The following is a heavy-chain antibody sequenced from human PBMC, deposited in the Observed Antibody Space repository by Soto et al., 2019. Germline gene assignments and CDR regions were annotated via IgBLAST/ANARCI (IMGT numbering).Heavy chain of an antibody. D-gene: IGHD3-16*02. J-gene: IGHJ2*01. CDR2: IKSKTDGGTT. CDR3: TTDLIHDRSGVWYFDL. Sequence: EVQLVESGGGLVKPGGSLRLSCAASGFTFSNAWMSWVRQAPGKGLEWVVRIKSKTDGGTTDYAAPVKGRFTISRDDSTNTLYLQMNSLKAEDTAVYYCTTDLIHDRSGVWYFDLWGRGTLVTVSS. V-gene: IGHV3-15*01. CDR1: GFTFSNAW.